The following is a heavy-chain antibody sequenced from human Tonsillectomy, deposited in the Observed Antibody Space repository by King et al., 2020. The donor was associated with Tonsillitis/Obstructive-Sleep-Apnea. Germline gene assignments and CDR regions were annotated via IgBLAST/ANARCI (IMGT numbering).Heavy chain of an antibody. CDR2: INSDGSST. CDR1: GFTFSTYW. V-gene: IGHV3-74*01. J-gene: IGHJ6*03. Sequence: VQLVESGGGLVQPGGSLRLSCAASGFTFSTYWMHWVRQAPGKGLVWVSRINSDGSSTSYADSVKGRFTISRDNAKNTLYLQMNGLRAVDTAVYYCARDLCLGGCYYYMDVWGKGTTVTVSS. D-gene: IGHD2-15*01. CDR3: ARDLCLGGCYYYMDV.